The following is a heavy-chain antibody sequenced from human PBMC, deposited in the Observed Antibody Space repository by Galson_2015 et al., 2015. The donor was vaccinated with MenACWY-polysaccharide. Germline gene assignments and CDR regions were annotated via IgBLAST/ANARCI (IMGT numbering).Heavy chain of an antibody. CDR3: ARGGRAVSNRNWFDP. D-gene: IGHD3-16*01. Sequence: PSLTCTVSGDSITSGGYFWSWIRQHPGRGLEWIASISYDGGTYYNPSLKSRVTISADTPNNQFSLKLNSVTAADTAVYYCARGGRAVSNRNWFDPWGQGTLVTVSS. CDR1: GDSITSGGYF. J-gene: IGHJ5*02. V-gene: IGHV4-31*03. CDR2: ISYDGGT.